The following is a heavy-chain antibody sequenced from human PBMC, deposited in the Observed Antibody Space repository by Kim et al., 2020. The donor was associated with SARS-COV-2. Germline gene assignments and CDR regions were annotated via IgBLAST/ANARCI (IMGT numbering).Heavy chain of an antibody. Sequence: KTQGRITITADESTCTAYMELSSLRSEDTAVYYCARGSPAMVRGTRGFDYWGQGTLVTVSS. J-gene: IGHJ4*02. V-gene: IGHV1-69*01. CDR3: ARGSPAMVRGTRGFDY. D-gene: IGHD3-10*01.